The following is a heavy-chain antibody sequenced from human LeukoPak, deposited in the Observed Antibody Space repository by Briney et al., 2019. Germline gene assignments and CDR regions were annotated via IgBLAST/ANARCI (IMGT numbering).Heavy chain of an antibody. Sequence: PSETLSLTCTVSGGSISSYYWSWIWQPPGKGLEGIGYIYYIGSTNYNPSLTSRVTISVDTSKNQFSLKLSSVTAADTAVYYCARDYYDSSGYWYWFDPWGQGTLVTVSS. CDR3: ARDYYDSSGYWYWFDP. CDR1: GGSISSYY. D-gene: IGHD3-22*01. V-gene: IGHV4-59*01. J-gene: IGHJ5*02. CDR2: IYYIGST.